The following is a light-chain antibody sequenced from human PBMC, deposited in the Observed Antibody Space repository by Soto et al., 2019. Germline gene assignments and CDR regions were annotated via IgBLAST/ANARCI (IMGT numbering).Light chain of an antibody. CDR2: AAS. CDR1: QNINKY. CDR3: QHYNSYPYT. V-gene: IGKV1-16*01. J-gene: IGKJ2*01. Sequence: DIQMTQSPSSLSASVGDRVTITCQASQNINKYLNWYQQKPGNVPTLLIYAASTLQAGVPSRFNGSGFGTEFTLTISSLQPDDFATYYCQHYNSYPYTFGQGTKVDI.